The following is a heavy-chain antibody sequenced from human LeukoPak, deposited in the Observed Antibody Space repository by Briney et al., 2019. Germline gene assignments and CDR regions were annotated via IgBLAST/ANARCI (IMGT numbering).Heavy chain of an antibody. CDR1: GGSISSYY. Sequence: SETLSLTCTVSGGSISSYYWSWIRQPAGKGLELIGRIYTSGTTNYNPSLKSRVTMSVDTSKNQFSLKLSSVTATDTAVYYCARAPTGTGGWNWFDPWGQGTLVTVSS. CDR2: IYTSGTT. V-gene: IGHV4-4*07. D-gene: IGHD1-1*01. CDR3: ARAPTGTGGWNWFDP. J-gene: IGHJ5*02.